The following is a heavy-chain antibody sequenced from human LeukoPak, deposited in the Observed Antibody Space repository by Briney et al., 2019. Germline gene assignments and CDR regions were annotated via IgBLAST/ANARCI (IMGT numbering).Heavy chain of an antibody. CDR3: AREGDY. CDR2: IYHRGST. J-gene: IGHJ4*02. V-gene: IGHV4-38-2*02. CDR1: GYSISSGYY. Sequence: SETLSLTCAVSGYSISSGYYWGWIRQPPGKGLEWIGSIYHRGSTYYNPSLKSRVTISVDTSKNQFSLKLSSVTAADTAVYYCAREGDYWGQGTLVTVSS.